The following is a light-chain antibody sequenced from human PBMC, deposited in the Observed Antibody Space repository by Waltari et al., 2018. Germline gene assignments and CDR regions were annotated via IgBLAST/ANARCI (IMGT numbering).Light chain of an antibody. Sequence: DVVMSQSPLSLPVTLGQPASISCRSSQSLVYSDGHTYLSWFQQRPGHSPGRLIAKVSNRGAGVPDRFSGSGSGTNFTLKISKMEAEDVGVYYCMQRMEFPLTFGGGTKVEIK. CDR1: QSLVYSDGHTY. J-gene: IGKJ4*01. V-gene: IGKV2-30*01. CDR3: MQRMEFPLT. CDR2: KVS.